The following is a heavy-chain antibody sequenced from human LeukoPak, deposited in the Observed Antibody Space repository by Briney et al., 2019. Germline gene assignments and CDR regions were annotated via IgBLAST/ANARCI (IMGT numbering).Heavy chain of an antibody. CDR3: VRDGGAGFDY. V-gene: IGHV3-21*01. D-gene: IGHD1-14*01. Sequence: GGSLILSCAASGFTFSSYTMNWVRQAPGKGLEWVSSISSSSSYIYYADSVKGRFTTSRDDSKNTLYLQMDSLRAEDTAVYCCVRDGGAGFDYWGQGTLVTVSS. J-gene: IGHJ4*02. CDR1: GFTFSSYT. CDR2: ISSSSSYI.